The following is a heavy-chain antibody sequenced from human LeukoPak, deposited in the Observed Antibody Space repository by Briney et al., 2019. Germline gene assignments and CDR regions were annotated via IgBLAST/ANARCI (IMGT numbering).Heavy chain of an antibody. V-gene: IGHV3-7*03. CDR3: AKDGPYPIYLPSFDY. D-gene: IGHD2-2*02. J-gene: IGHJ4*02. CDR2: IKQDGSEK. Sequence: GGSLRLSCAASGFTFSNYWMSWVRQAPGKGLEWVANIKQDGSEKNYVDSVKGRFTISRDNAKNSLYLQMNSLRAEDTAVYYCAKDGPYPIYLPSFDYWGQGTLVTVSS. CDR1: GFTFSNYW.